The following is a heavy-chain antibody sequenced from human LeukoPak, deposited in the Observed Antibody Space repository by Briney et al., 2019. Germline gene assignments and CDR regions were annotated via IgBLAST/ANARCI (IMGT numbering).Heavy chain of an antibody. J-gene: IGHJ6*02. D-gene: IGHD3-10*01. Sequence: GGSLRLSCAASGFTFSNYAIHWIRQGPGKGLKWVAIISYDGTNKYYADSVKGRFSISRDNSKNTLYLQMNSLRPGDTAVYYCAKAVGFGEAYGMDVWGQGTTVTVSS. CDR1: GFTFSNYA. CDR2: ISYDGTNK. V-gene: IGHV3-30*18. CDR3: AKAVGFGEAYGMDV.